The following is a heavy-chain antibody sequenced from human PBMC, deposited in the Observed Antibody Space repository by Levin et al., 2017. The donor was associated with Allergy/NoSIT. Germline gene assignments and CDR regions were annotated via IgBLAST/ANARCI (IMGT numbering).Heavy chain of an antibody. V-gene: IGHV3-21*01. CDR2: ISSSSSYI. J-gene: IGHJ1*01. D-gene: IGHD2/OR15-2a*01. CDR1: GFTFSSYS. Sequence: GGSLRLSCAASGFTFSSYSMNWVRQAPGKGLEWVSSISSSSSYIYYADSVKGRFTISRDNAKNSMYLQMNSLRAEDTAVYYCARDGSGEYPSEGGFVTEYFQHWGQGTLVTVSS. CDR3: ARDGSGEYPSEGGFVTEYFQH.